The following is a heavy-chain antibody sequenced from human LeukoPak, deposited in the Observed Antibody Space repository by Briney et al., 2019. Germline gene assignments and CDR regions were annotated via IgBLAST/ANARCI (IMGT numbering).Heavy chain of an antibody. CDR3: PRAPTGYCSSASCYTDAFDI. Sequence: PGGSLRLSCAASGFTFSVYSMNWVRQAPGKGLEWVSSITSSSTYIYYADSVKGRFTISRDNAKNSLYLQMTSLRAEDTAVYYCPRAPTGYCSSASCYTDAFDIWGQGTMVTVSS. CDR1: GFTFSVYS. J-gene: IGHJ3*02. CDR2: ITSSSTYI. D-gene: IGHD2-2*02. V-gene: IGHV3-21*01.